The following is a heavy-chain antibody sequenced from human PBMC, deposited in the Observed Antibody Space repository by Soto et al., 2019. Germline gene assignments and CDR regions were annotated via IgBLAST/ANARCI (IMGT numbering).Heavy chain of an antibody. D-gene: IGHD3-22*01. V-gene: IGHV4-39*01. CDR2: IYYSGST. CDR3: ARYDYYYDSSGFHFDY. J-gene: IGHJ4*02. CDR1: GGSISSSSYY. Sequence: SETLSLTCTVSGGSISSSSYYWGWIRQPPGKGLEWIGSIYYSGSTYYNPSLKSRVTISVDTSKNQFSLKLSSVTAADTAVYYCARYDYYYDSSGFHFDYWGQGTLVTVSS.